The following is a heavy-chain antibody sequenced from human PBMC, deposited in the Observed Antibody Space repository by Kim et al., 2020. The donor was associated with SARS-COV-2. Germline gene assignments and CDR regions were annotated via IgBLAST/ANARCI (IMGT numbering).Heavy chain of an antibody. Sequence: ASVKVSCKASSYTFTSYGISWVRQAPGQGLEWMGWISAYNDNANYAQNVQGRVTMTTDTSTSTAYMELRSLRSDDTAVYYCARRRVVTDADYFDYWGQGTLVTVSS. CDR2: ISAYNDNA. CDR1: SYTFTSYG. J-gene: IGHJ4*02. D-gene: IGHD3-22*01. V-gene: IGHV1-18*01. CDR3: ARRRVVTDADYFDY.